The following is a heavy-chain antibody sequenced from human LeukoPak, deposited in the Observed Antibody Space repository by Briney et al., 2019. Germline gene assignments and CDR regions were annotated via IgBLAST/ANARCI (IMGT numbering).Heavy chain of an antibody. V-gene: IGHV1-69*05. CDR1: GYTFTSYA. CDR3: ARARSPSSGYLLRDHNWFDP. CDR2: IIPIFGTA. J-gene: IGHJ5*02. Sequence: ASVKVSCKASGYTFTSYAFSWVRQAPGQGLEWMGGIIPIFGTANYAQKFQGRVTITTDESTSTAYMELSSLRSEDTAVYYCARARSPSSGYLLRDHNWFDPWGQGTLVTVSS. D-gene: IGHD3-22*01.